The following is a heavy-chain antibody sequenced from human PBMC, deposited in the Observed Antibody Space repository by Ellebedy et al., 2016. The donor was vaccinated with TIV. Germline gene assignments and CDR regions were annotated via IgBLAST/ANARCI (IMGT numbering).Heavy chain of an antibody. CDR3: TGHIIDY. CDR2: IKSRHEGGTI. V-gene: IGHV3-15*01. CDR1: GFIISDDW. Sequence: PGGSLRLSCEVSGFIISDDWMSWVRQAPGKGLEWVGRIKSRHEGGTIDYAAPVKGRFTFSRDDSKNTVYLQMNSLKTEDTAVYYCTGHIIDYWGQGTAVTVSS. J-gene: IGHJ4*02.